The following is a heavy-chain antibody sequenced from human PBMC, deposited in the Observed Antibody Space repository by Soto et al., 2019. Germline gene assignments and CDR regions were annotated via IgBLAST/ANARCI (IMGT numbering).Heavy chain of an antibody. CDR1: GFTFSSYA. D-gene: IGHD3-9*01. J-gene: IGHJ4*02. V-gene: IGHV3-30-3*01. Sequence: GGSLRLSCAASGFTFSSYAMHWVRQAPGKGLEWVAVISYDGSNKYYADSVKGRFTISRDNSKNTLYLQMNSLRAEDTAVYYCARDLLTGDSPPLWGQGTLVTVSS. CDR2: ISYDGSNK. CDR3: ARDLLTGDSPPL.